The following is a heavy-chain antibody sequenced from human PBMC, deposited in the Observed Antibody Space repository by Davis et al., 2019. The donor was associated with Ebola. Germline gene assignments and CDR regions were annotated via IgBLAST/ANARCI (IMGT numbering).Heavy chain of an antibody. CDR1: GGSISSGGYY. CDR3: AREGGSSSWYKFDP. CDR2: IYYSGST. Sequence: SETLSLTCTVSGGSISSGGYYWSWIRQHPGKGLEWIGSIYYSGSTYYNPSLKSRVTISVDTSKNQFSLKLSSVTAADTAVYYCAREGGSSSWYKFDPWGQGTLVTVSS. D-gene: IGHD6-13*01. J-gene: IGHJ5*02. V-gene: IGHV4-31*03.